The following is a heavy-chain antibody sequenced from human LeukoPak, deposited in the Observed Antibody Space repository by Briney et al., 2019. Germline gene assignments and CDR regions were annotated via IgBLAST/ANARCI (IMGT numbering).Heavy chain of an antibody. CDR1: GGSISSGGYY. Sequence: SETLSLTCTVSGGSISSGGYYWSWIRQHPGKGLEWIEYIYYSGSTYYNPSLKSRVTISVDTSKNQFSLKLSSVTAADTAVYYCARDGTPRSEADYWGQGTLVTVSS. D-gene: IGHD1-26*01. J-gene: IGHJ4*02. CDR2: IYYSGST. CDR3: ARDGTPRSEADY. V-gene: IGHV4-31*03.